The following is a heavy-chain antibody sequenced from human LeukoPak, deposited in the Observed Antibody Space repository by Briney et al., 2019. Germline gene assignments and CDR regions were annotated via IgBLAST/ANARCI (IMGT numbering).Heavy chain of an antibody. CDR3: ARDSSAAAGIDY. J-gene: IGHJ4*02. CDR2: IYTSGST. Sequence: SETLSLTCTVSGGSISSGSYYWSWLRQPAGKGLEWIGRIYTSGSTNYNPSLKSRVTISVDTSKNQFSLKLSSVTAADTAVYYCARDSSAAAGIDYWGQGTLVTVSS. CDR1: GGSISSGSYY. D-gene: IGHD6-13*01. V-gene: IGHV4-61*02.